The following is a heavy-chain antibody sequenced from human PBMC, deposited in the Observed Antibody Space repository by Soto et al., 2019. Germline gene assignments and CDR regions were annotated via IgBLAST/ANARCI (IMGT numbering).Heavy chain of an antibody. CDR3: ARHVRMGMVVRGVIYYYYGMDV. Sequence: PSETLSLTCTVSGGSISSSSYYWGWIRQPPGKWLEWIGSIYYSGSTCYNPSLKSRVTISVDTSKNQFSLKLSSVTAADTAVYYCARHVRMGMVVRGVIYYYYGMDVWGQGTTVTVSS. CDR1: GGSISSSSYY. V-gene: IGHV4-39*01. CDR2: IYYSGST. D-gene: IGHD3-10*01. J-gene: IGHJ6*02.